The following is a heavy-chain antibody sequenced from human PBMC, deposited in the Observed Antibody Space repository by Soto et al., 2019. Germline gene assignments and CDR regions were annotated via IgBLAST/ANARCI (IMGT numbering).Heavy chain of an antibody. CDR1: GFTFSSYA. D-gene: IGHD3-22*01. Sequence: EVQLLESGGGLVQPGGSLRLSCAASGFTFSSYAMSWVRQAPGKGLEWVSFISTTGSTIYYADSVKGRFTISRDNAKISRYLQRISLSVEDTAVYFCARDLGDYHDRSGDSEYYFDYWGQGHRLTVAS. V-gene: IGHV3-48*04. CDR2: ISTTGSTI. CDR3: ARDLGDYHDRSGDSEYYFDY. J-gene: IGHJ4*02.